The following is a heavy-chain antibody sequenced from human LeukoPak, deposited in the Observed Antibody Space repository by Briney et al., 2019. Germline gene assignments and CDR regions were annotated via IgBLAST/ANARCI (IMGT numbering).Heavy chain of an antibody. CDR1: GDSVSSNSAA. V-gene: IGHV6-1*01. D-gene: IGHD1-26*01. CDR3: ALESGTHGFDY. Sequence: HSQTLSLTCAISGDSVSSNSAAWRWLRQSPSRGLEWLGRTYYRSKWYDDYAVSVKSRITINPDTSKNQFSLQLNSVTPEDTAVYYCALESGTHGFDYWGQGTLVTVSS. CDR2: TYYRSKWYD. J-gene: IGHJ4*02.